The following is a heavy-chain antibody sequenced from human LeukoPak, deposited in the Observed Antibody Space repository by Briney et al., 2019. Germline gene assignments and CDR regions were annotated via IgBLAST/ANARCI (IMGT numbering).Heavy chain of an antibody. CDR2: ISYDGSNK. Sequence: PGRSLRLSCAASGFTFSSYAMHWVRRAPGKGLEWVAVISYDGSNKYYADSVKGRFTISRDNSKNTLYLQMNSLRAEDTAVYYCARASGSYLYYFDYWGQGTLVTVSS. CDR1: GFTFSSYA. D-gene: IGHD1-26*01. V-gene: IGHV3-30*04. J-gene: IGHJ4*02. CDR3: ARASGSYLYYFDY.